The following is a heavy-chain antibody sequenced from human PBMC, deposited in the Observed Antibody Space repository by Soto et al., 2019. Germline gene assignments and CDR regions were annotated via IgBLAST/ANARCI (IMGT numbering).Heavy chain of an antibody. Sequence: SETLSLTCTVSGGSISSGGYYWSWIRQHPGKGLEWIGYIYYSGSTYYNPSLKSRVTISVDTSKNQFSLKLSSVTAADTAVYYCARRRSITMVRGVRFYYYYMDVWGKGTTVTVSS. D-gene: IGHD3-10*01. J-gene: IGHJ6*03. V-gene: IGHV4-31*03. CDR1: GGSISSGGYY. CDR2: IYYSGST. CDR3: ARRRSITMVRGVRFYYYYMDV.